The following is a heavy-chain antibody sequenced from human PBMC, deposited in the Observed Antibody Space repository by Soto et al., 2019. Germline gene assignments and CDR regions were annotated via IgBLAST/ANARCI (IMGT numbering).Heavy chain of an antibody. CDR3: ASRTRGYSGYRVYYYYYGMDV. Sequence: XSVKVSCKASGYTFTGYYIHWVRQAPGQGLEWMGWINPNSGGTNYAQKFQGRVTMTRDTSISTAYMELSRLRSDDTAVYYCASRTRGYSGYRVYYYYYGMDVWGQGTTVTVSS. D-gene: IGHD5-12*01. CDR2: INPNSGGT. J-gene: IGHJ6*02. V-gene: IGHV1-2*02. CDR1: GYTFTGYY.